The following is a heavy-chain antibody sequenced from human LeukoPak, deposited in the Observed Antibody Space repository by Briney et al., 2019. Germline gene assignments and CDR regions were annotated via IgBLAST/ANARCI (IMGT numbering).Heavy chain of an antibody. J-gene: IGHJ5*02. D-gene: IGHD6-19*01. V-gene: IGHV3-33*01. CDR2: IWYDGSNK. CDR3: ARDGPGIAVAGTPQGP. Sequence: PGRSLRLSCAAYGFTFSSYGMHWVRQAPGKGLEWVAVIWYDGSNKYYADSVKGRFTISRDNSKNTLYLQMNSLRAEDTAVYYCARDGPGIAVAGTPQGPWGQGTLVTVSS. CDR1: GFTFSSYG.